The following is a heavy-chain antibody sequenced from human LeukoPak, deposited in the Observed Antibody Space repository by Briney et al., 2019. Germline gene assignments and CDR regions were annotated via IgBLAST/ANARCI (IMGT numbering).Heavy chain of an antibody. CDR1: GFSFSSYE. CDR2: ISASGTLT. Sequence: PGGSLRLSCAASGFSFSSYEMNWVRQAPGKGLEWISYISASGTLTHYADSVEGRFTISRDNAKSSMWLQMNSLRDEDTAVYYCARGSSAVLNWGQGTLVTVSS. D-gene: IGHD2-15*01. V-gene: IGHV3-48*03. J-gene: IGHJ4*02. CDR3: ARGSSAVLN.